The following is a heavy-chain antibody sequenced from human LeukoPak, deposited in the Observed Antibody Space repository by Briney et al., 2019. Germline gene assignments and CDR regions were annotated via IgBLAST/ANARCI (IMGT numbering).Heavy chain of an antibody. CDR3: ARDDYNTLSSNFHY. J-gene: IGHJ4*02. D-gene: IGHD3-9*01. CDR1: GFTFDDYA. CDR2: INWDNGGI. Sequence: GGSLRLSCAASGFTFDDYAMHWVRHAPGKGLEWVTGINWDNGGIVYADSVKGRFTVSRDNAKNSLYLQMNSLRPEDTAFYYCARDDYNTLSSNFHYWGQGTLVTVSS. V-gene: IGHV3-9*01.